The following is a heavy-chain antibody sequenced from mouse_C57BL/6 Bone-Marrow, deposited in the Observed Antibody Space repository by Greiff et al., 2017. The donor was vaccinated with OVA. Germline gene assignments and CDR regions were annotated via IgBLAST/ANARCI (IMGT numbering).Heavy chain of an antibody. D-gene: IGHD2-12*01. Sequence: EVKVEESGGGLVKPGGSLKLSCAASGFTFSSYAMSWVRQTPEKRLEWVATISDGGGYTYYPDNVKGRFTISRDNAKNNLYLQMSHLKSEDTAMYYCARLLGYFDVWGTGTTVTVSS. CDR2: ISDGGGYT. CDR1: GFTFSSYA. J-gene: IGHJ1*03. V-gene: IGHV5-4*03. CDR3: ARLLGYFDV.